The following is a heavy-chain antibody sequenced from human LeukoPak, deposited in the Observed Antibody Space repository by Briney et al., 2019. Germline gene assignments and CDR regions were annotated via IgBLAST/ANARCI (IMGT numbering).Heavy chain of an antibody. J-gene: IGHJ5*02. CDR3: ARAPPCDFWSLYNWFDP. V-gene: IGHV4-34*01. CDR1: GGSFSGYY. CDR2: IDHSGST. Sequence: SETLSLTCAVYGGSFSGYYWSWIRQPPGKGLEWIGEIDHSGSTNYNPSLKSRVTISVDTSKNQFSLKLSSVTAADTAVYYCARAPPCDFWSLYNWFDPWGQGTLVTVSS. D-gene: IGHD3-3*01.